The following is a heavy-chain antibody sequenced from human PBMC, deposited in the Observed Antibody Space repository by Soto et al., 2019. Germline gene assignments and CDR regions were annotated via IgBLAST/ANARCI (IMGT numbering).Heavy chain of an antibody. CDR1: GFTFSDYY. D-gene: IGHD6-13*01. J-gene: IGHJ6*02. Sequence: PGGSLRLSCAASGFTFSDYYMSWIRQAPGKGLEWVSYISSSSSYTNYADSVKGRFTISRDNAKELLYLQMNSLRDEDTAVYYCAREPTTAVVNYGMDVWGQGTTVTVSS. CDR3: AREPTTAVVNYGMDV. V-gene: IGHV3-11*06. CDR2: ISSSSSYT.